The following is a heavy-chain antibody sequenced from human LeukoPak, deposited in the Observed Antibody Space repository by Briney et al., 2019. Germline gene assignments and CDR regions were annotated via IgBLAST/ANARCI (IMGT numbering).Heavy chain of an antibody. D-gene: IGHD6-19*01. CDR1: GFSFSGYA. CDR2: ISYDGNNK. Sequence: PGRSPRLPCAASGFSFSGYAMHWVRQAPGKGLEWVAVISYDGNNKYYADSVKGRFTISRDNSKNTLYLQMNSLRAEDTAVYYCARTLAVAGYFDYWGQGTLVTVSS. V-gene: IGHV3-30-3*01. J-gene: IGHJ4*02. CDR3: ARTLAVAGYFDY.